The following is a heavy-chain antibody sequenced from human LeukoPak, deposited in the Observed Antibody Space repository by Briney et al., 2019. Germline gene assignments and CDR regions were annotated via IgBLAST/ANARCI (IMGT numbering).Heavy chain of an antibody. D-gene: IGHD1-26*01. J-gene: IGHJ4*02. CDR3: ARGLGGSGSYFLTFDY. CDR1: GHTFTTYS. CDR2: ISAYNGNT. Sequence: ASVKVSFKASGHTFTTYSINWVRQAPGQGLEWMGWISAYNGNTKYAQKVQGRVTMTTDTSTSTAYMELRSLRYDDTAVYYCARGLGGSGSYFLTFDYWGQGTLVTVSS. V-gene: IGHV1-18*01.